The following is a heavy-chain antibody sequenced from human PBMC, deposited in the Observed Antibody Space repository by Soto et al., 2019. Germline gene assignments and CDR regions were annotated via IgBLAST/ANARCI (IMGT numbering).Heavy chain of an antibody. CDR2: ISAYNGNT. V-gene: IGHV1-18*01. CDR1: GYTFTSYG. D-gene: IGHD4-4*01. J-gene: IGHJ6*03. CDR3: ARDPIPRMTTVTTDYYYYMDV. Sequence: ASVKVSCKASGYTFTSYGISWVRQAPGQGLEWMGWISAYNGNTNYAQKHQGRVTMTTDTSTSTAYMELRSLRSDDTAVYYCARDPIPRMTTVTTDYYYYMDVWGKGTTVTVSS.